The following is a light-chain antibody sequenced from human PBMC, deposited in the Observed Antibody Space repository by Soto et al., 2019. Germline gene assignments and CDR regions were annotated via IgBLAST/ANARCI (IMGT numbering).Light chain of an antibody. J-gene: IGKJ4*01. CDR2: DAS. CDR3: QQRSNWPST. V-gene: IGKV3-11*01. CDR1: QSVSSY. Sequence: EIVLTQSPATLSLSPGERATLSCRASQSVSSYLAWYQQKPGQAPRLLIYDASNSATGIPARFSGSGSGTDFTLTISSLEPEDFAVYYCQQRSNWPSTFGGATNVEIK.